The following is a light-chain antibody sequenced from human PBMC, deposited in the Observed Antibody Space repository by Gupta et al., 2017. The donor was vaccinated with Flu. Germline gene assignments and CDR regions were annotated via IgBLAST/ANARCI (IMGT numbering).Light chain of an antibody. V-gene: IGKV1-16*01. CDR1: QGITNS. CDR3: QQYYDNPHT. CDR2: AAS. J-gene: IGKJ2*01. Sequence: DIQMTQSPSSLSAFVGDRVTITCRASQGITNSLVWFHQKPGKAPRSLIFAASTLQSGVPSRFSGGGSGKVFTLTINNLQPEDFATYFCQQYYDNPHTFAQGTKLEIK.